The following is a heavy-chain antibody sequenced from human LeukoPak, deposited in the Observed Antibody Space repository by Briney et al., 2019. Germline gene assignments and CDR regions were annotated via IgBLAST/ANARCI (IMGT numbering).Heavy chain of an antibody. V-gene: IGHV4-34*01. CDR1: GGSFRGYY. D-gene: IGHD3-22*01. CDR3: ARASYDSSVDY. J-gene: IGHJ4*02. CDR2: MNHSGST. Sequence: SETLSLTCAVYGGSFRGYYGSWIREPPGKGVEGRGEMNHSGSTKYNPSLKRRVTISVDTSNNQFSLKLSSVTAVDTAVYYCARASYDSSVDYWGQGTLVTVSS.